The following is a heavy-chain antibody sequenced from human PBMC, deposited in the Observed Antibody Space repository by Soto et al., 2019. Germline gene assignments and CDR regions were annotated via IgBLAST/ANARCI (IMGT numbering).Heavy chain of an antibody. CDR2: IYWDGDE. V-gene: IGHV2-5*02. CDR1: GFSLSTSGVS. D-gene: IGHD6-13*01. Sequence: QITLKESGPTLVKPTQTLTLTCTFSGFSLSTSGVSVGWIRQPPGKALEWLALIYWDGDERYSPSLKSRLTITKHTSKKQVVLTMSNMDPVDTATYYCAHRWVGQQVVRDFDYWGQGTLVTVSS. CDR3: AHRWVGQQVVRDFDY. J-gene: IGHJ4*02.